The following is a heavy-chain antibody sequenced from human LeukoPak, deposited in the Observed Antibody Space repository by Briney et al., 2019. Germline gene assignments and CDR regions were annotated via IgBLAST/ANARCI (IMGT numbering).Heavy chain of an antibody. V-gene: IGHV3-53*01. CDR2: LYTGGST. J-gene: IGHJ4*02. Sequence: GSLRLSCAASGFTVSSNFMSWFRQAPGKGLERVSVLYTGGSTHYADSVKGRFTISRGISKNTVYLQMNSLRAEDTAVYYCVRVAPPLAMITIVDYWGQGTLVTVSS. CDR1: GFTVSSNF. CDR3: VRVAPPLAMITIVDY. D-gene: IGHD3-16*01.